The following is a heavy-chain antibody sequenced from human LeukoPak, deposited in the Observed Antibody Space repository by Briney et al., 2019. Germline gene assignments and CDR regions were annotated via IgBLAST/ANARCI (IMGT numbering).Heavy chain of an antibody. D-gene: IGHD2-15*01. Sequence: PSETLSLTCTVSGGSISSYYWSWIRQPPGKGLEWIGEINHSGSTNYNPSLKSRVTISVDTSKNQFSLKLSSVTAADTAVYYCARVVAGYYYYGMDVWGQGTTVTVSS. CDR3: ARVVAGYYYYGMDV. CDR1: GGSISSYY. V-gene: IGHV4-34*01. CDR2: INHSGST. J-gene: IGHJ6*02.